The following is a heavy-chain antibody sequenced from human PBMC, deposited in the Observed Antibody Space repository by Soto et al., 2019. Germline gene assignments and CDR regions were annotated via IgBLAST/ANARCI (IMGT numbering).Heavy chain of an antibody. CDR3: ASPNYYGSGSPQAFHT. Sequence: TLSLTCAVSGGSISRGGYSWSWIRQQPGKGLEWIWYIYHSGSTYYNPSLKSRVTISVDRSKNQFSLKLSSVTAADTAVYYCASPNYYGSGSPQAFHTWGKGTMVTVSS. J-gene: IGHJ3*02. D-gene: IGHD3-10*01. V-gene: IGHV4-30-2*01. CDR2: IYHSGST. CDR1: GGSISRGGYS.